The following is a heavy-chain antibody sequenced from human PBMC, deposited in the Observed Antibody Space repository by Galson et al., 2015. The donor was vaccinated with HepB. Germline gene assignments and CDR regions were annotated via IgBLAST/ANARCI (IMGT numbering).Heavy chain of an antibody. CDR2: IYSDGTT. Sequence: ETLSLTCTVSGGSVSDSYWGWIRQSAENGLEFIGQIYSDGTTNYNPSLRSRVTMSVDASKNHFSLILRSVTAADTAVYYYARDWSDSDFHYDSWGQGILVTVSS. D-gene: IGHD3-3*01. V-gene: IGHV4-4*07. CDR1: GGSVSDSY. CDR3: ARDWSDSDFHYDS. J-gene: IGHJ4*02.